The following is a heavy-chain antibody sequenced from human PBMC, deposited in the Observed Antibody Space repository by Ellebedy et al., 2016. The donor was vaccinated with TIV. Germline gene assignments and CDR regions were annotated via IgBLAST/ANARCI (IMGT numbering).Heavy chain of an antibody. D-gene: IGHD3-10*01. CDR1: GYTFTSYW. V-gene: IGHV5-51*01. CDR3: ARRPYYGSGRDSYNSFDP. Sequence: PGGSLRLSCKGSGYTFTSYWIGWVRQKPGKGLEWLGIIFPDDSDTRYNPSFQGQVTMSADKSISTPYLQWSSLKASDTAMYYCARRPYYGSGRDSYNSFDPWGQGTLVTVSS. CDR2: IFPDDSDT. J-gene: IGHJ5*02.